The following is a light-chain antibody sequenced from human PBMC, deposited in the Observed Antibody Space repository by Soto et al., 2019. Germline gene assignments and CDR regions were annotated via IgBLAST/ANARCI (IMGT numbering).Light chain of an antibody. V-gene: IGLV2-23*02. CDR1: SRDVGAYNL. Sequence: QSALTQPASVSGSPGQSITISCTGTSRDVGAYNLVSWYQQYPGKAPQLVIYEVSKRPSGVSDRFSGSKSGNTASLTISGLQADDEADYYCCAYAGSSRIFGTGTKLTVL. J-gene: IGLJ1*01. CDR2: EVS. CDR3: CAYAGSSRI.